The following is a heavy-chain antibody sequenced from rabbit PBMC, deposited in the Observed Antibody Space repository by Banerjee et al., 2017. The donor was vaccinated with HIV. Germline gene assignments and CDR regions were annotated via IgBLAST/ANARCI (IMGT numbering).Heavy chain of an antibody. CDR1: GFTLSGYW. CDR2: IATGSGNT. Sequence: QEQLEESGGDLVKPEGSLTLTCTASGFTLSGYWMSWVRQAPGKGLEWIGCIATGSGNTYYASWAKGRFTISKASSTTVTLQMTSLTAADTATYFCARGVTMTMVTFNLWGQGTLVTVS. CDR3: ARGVTMTMVTFNL. V-gene: IGHV1S45*01. J-gene: IGHJ4*01. D-gene: IGHD2-1*01.